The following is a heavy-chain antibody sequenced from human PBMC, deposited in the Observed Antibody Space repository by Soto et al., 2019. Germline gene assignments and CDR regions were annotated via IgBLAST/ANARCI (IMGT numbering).Heavy chain of an antibody. CDR3: AKDPGDYPSDDFDY. Sequence: EVQLLESGGGLVQPGGSLRLSCAASGFTFSSYAMSWVRQAPGKGLEWVSAISGSGFSTYYADSVKGRFTVSRDTSKNTPFLQMNSLRAEDTAVYYCAKDPGDYPSDDFDYWGQGTLVTVSS. J-gene: IGHJ4*02. CDR1: GFTFSSYA. D-gene: IGHD4-17*01. V-gene: IGHV3-23*01. CDR2: ISGSGFST.